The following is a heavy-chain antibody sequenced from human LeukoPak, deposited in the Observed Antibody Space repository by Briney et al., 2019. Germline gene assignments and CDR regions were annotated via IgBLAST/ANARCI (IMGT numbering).Heavy chain of an antibody. CDR1: GYTFTGYY. V-gene: IGHV1-2*02. Sequence: ASVKVSCKASGYTFTGYYMHWVRQAPGQGLEWMGIINPSGGTTNYAQKFRGRVTMTRDTSISTAYMELSRLRSDDTAVYYCAREGYSSSWYYFDYWGQGTLVTVSS. CDR2: INPSGGTT. CDR3: AREGYSSSWYYFDY. D-gene: IGHD6-13*01. J-gene: IGHJ4*02.